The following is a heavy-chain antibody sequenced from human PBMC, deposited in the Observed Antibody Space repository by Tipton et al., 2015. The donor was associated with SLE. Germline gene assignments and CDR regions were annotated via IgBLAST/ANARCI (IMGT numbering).Heavy chain of an antibody. J-gene: IGHJ3*02. V-gene: IGHV4-61*09. CDR3: ARDFWSQIVGAGGAFHI. CDR1: GGSISSGSYY. CDR2: IYTSGST. Sequence: TLSLTCTVSGGSISSGSYYWSWIRQPAGKGLEWIGHIYTSGSTNYNPSIKSRVTISVDTSKNQFSLKLSSATAADTAVYYCARDFWSQIVGAGGAFHIWGQGTMVTVSS. D-gene: IGHD1-26*01.